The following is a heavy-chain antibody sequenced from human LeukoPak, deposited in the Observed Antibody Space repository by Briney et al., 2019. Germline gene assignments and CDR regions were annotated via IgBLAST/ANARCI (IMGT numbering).Heavy chain of an antibody. D-gene: IGHD3-22*01. CDR2: ISYDGSNK. CDR3: AKEITMIVV. V-gene: IGHV3-30*18. CDR1: GFTFSSYG. Sequence: GGSLRLSCAASGFTFSSYGMHWVRQAPGKGLEWVAVISYDGSNKYYADSVKGRFTISRDNSKNTLYLQMNSLRAEDTAVYYCAKEITMIVVWGQGTLVTVSS. J-gene: IGHJ4*02.